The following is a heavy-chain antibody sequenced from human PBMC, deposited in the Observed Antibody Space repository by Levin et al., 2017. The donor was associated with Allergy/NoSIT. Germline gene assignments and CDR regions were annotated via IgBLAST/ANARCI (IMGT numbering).Heavy chain of an antibody. Sequence: GESLKISCKASGYTFTSYDINWVRQATGQGLEWMGWMNPNSGNTGYAQKFQGRVTMTRNTSISTAYMELSSLRSEDTAVYYCARDPRGFDYWGQGTLVTVSS. CDR3: ARDPRGFDY. CDR2: MNPNSGNT. J-gene: IGHJ4*02. CDR1: GYTFTSYD. V-gene: IGHV1-8*01.